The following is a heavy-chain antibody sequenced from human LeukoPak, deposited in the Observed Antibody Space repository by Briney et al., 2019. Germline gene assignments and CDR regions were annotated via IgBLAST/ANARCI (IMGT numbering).Heavy chain of an antibody. V-gene: IGHV1-69*01. D-gene: IGHD2-2*01. Sequence: SVKVSCKASGGTVSSYAISWVRQAPGQGLEWMGGIIPIFGTANYAQKFQGRVTITADEATSTAYMEMSSLRSEDTAAYYCARSSSPVVPAATIYYYYYMDVWGKGTPVTVSS. CDR1: GGTVSSYA. CDR3: ARSSSPVVPAATIYYYYYMDV. CDR2: IIPIFGTA. J-gene: IGHJ6*03.